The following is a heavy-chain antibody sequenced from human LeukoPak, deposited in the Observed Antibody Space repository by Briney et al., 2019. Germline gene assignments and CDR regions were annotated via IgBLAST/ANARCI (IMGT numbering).Heavy chain of an antibody. J-gene: IGHJ4*02. CDR3: ARSQSTMATWSLDY. CDR2: INQDGSDI. Sequence: GGSLRLSCATSGFTFNKYRMTWVRQAPGKGLEWVANINQDGSDIYYLDSLGGRFTISRDNAAGSLFLHMDSLTVEDTAVYYCARSQSTMATWSLDYWGRGARVTVSS. V-gene: IGHV3-7*01. D-gene: IGHD5-24*01. CDR1: GFTFNKYR.